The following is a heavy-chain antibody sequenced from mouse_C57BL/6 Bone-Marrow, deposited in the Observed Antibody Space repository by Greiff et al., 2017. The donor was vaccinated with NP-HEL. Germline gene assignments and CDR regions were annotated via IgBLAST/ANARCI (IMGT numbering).Heavy chain of an antibody. CDR1: GFTFSDYG. V-gene: IGHV5-17*01. D-gene: IGHD1-1*01. CDR2: ISSGSSTI. Sequence: EVHLVESGGGLVKPGGSLKLSCAASGFTFSDYGMHWVRQAPEKGLEWVAYISSGSSTIYYADTVKGRFTISRDNAKNTLFLQMTSLRSEDTAMYYCARNYGSSHDYWGQGTTLTVSS. CDR3: ARNYGSSHDY. J-gene: IGHJ2*01.